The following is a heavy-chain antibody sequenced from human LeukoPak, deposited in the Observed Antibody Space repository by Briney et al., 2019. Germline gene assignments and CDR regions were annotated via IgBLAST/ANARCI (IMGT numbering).Heavy chain of an antibody. CDR3: AKEISGTYYFHYNMDV. J-gene: IGHJ6*02. D-gene: IGHD1-26*01. Sequence: GGSLRLSCAASGFTLSNYAMNWVRQAPGKGLEWVSAIRGNGDTTYYADSVRGRFSISRDNSKNTLFLQMNSLRNDDTAVYYCAKEISGTYYFHYNMDVWGQGTAVTVSS. CDR2: IRGNGDTT. CDR1: GFTLSNYA. V-gene: IGHV3-23*01.